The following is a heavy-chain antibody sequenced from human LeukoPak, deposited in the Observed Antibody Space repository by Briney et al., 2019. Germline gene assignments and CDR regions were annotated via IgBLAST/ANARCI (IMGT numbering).Heavy chain of an antibody. Sequence: GGSLRLSCAASGFFFRNHWMHWVRQAPGKGLVWVSRIKGDGSHTSYADSVKGRFTISRDNARNTLYLQMNSLRAEDTAIYYCVRDGDAYNFDCWGQGTLVTVSS. CDR3: VRDGDAYNFDC. CDR1: GFFFRNHW. V-gene: IGHV3-74*01. D-gene: IGHD5-24*01. CDR2: IKGDGSHT. J-gene: IGHJ4*02.